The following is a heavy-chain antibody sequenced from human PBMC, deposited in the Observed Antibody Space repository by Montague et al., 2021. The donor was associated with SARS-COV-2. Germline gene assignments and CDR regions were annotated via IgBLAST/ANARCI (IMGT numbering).Heavy chain of an antibody. J-gene: IGHJ4*02. D-gene: IGHD7-27*01. V-gene: IGHV4-59*08. CDR3: ARHANWDSYYFDY. CDR2: IYHYGSA. CDR1: GGSISSSY. Sequence: SETLSLTCSVSGGSISSSYWSWIRQPPGKGLEWIGYIYHYGSAKYNPSLKSRVTISVDTSKNQFSLKLSSVTAVDTAVYYCARHANWDSYYFDYWGQGTLVTVSS.